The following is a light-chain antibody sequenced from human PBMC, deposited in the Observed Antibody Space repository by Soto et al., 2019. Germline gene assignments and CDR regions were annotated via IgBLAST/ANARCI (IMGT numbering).Light chain of an antibody. CDR1: SSDVGGYNY. CDR3: SSYTSSSTRV. CDR2: EVS. V-gene: IGLV2-14*01. Sequence: QSAPTQPASVSGSPGQSITISWTVTSSDVGGYNYVSWYQQHPGKAPKLMIYEVSNRPSGVSNRFSGSKSGNTASLTISGLQAEDEADYYCSSYTSSSTRVFGGGTKLTVL. J-gene: IGLJ3*02.